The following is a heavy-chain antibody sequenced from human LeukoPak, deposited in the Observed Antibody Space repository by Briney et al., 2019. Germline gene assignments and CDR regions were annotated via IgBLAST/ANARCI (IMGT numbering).Heavy chain of an antibody. V-gene: IGHV3-33*01. D-gene: IGHD2-2*01. J-gene: IGHJ4*01. CDR2: IWYDGVNK. CDR1: GFTFSSHV. Sequence: GGSLRLSCAASGFTFSSHVMHWVRQAPGKGLEWVAVIWYDGVNKYYADSVKGRFTISRDNSKNTLYLQMNSLRAEDTAVYYCARVAPIYSTSLYYLGSWGHGTLVTVSS. CDR3: ARVAPIYSTSLYYLGS.